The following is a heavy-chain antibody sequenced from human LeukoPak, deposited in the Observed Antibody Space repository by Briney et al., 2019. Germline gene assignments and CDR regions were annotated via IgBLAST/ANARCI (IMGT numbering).Heavy chain of an antibody. CDR1: GFTFSGYW. D-gene: IGHD6-13*01. Sequence: GGSLRLSCAASGFTFSGYWMTWVRQAPGKGLEWVANIQQDGSEKYYVDSVRGRFTISRDNTENSLYLQMNSLRAEDTAVYYCARMSSSSWYVCDYWGQGTLVTVSS. CDR2: IQQDGSEK. CDR3: ARMSSSSWYVCDY. J-gene: IGHJ4*02. V-gene: IGHV3-7*01.